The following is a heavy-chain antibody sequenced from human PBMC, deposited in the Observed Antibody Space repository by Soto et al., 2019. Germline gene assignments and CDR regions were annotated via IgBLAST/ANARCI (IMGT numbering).Heavy chain of an antibody. V-gene: IGHV4-4*07. Sequence: PSETLSLTCIVSGGSIRSYCWIWIRQPAGKGLEWIGRICTSGSTNYNPSLKSRGTMSADTSKNQFSLKLTSVTAADTAVYYCARDFPARFDPWGQGTLVTVSS. CDR1: GGSIRSYC. J-gene: IGHJ5*02. CDR3: ARDFPARFDP. CDR2: ICTSGST.